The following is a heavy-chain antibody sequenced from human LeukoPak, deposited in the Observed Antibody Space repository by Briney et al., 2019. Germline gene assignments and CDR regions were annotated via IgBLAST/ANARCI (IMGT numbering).Heavy chain of an antibody. CDR3: AKPLSYSSGWYEEAAWFDY. J-gene: IGHJ4*02. CDR2: ISYDGSNK. Sequence: PGRSLRLSCAASGFTFSSYGMHWVRQAPGKGLEWVAVISYDGSNKYYADSVKGRFTISRDNSKNTLYPQMNSLRAEDTAVYYCAKPLSYSSGWYEEAAWFDYWGQGTLVTVSS. V-gene: IGHV3-30*18. D-gene: IGHD6-19*01. CDR1: GFTFSSYG.